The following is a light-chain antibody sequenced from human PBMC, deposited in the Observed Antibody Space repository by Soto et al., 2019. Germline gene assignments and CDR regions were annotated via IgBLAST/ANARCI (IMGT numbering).Light chain of an antibody. CDR3: QQYNGYWT. CDR1: PSISAS. V-gene: IGKV1-5*03. J-gene: IGKJ1*01. CDR2: EAS. Sequence: DIEMTQSPSTLSASVGDRVTITCRASPSISASLAWYQQKPGKAPNLLIYEASSLKSGVPSRFSGSRSGTEYTLTISSLQPDDFATYYCQQYNGYWTFGQGTKVEIK.